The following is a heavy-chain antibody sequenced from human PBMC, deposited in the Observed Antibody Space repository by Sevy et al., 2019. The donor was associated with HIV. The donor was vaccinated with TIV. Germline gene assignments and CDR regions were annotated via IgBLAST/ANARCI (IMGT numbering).Heavy chain of an antibody. CDR2: ISYGGST. CDR1: GGSITDKKYY. Sequence: SETLSLTCTVSGGSITDKKYYWAWIRQPPGKGLEWIGSISYGGSTYYNPSLQSRVTLFVDTCKNQFYLNLSSVTAADTAKYYCARRVAAAGQGNEYFQHWGRGTLVTVSS. D-gene: IGHD6-13*01. J-gene: IGHJ1*01. CDR3: ARRVAAAGQGNEYFQH. V-gene: IGHV4-39*01.